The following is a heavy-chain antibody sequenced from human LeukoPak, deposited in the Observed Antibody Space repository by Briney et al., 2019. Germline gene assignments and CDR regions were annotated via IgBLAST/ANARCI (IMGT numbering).Heavy chain of an antibody. CDR1: GFTFSSYA. J-gene: IGHJ4*02. Sequence: GGSLRLSCVASGFTFSSYAMTWVRQAPGKGLEWVSAISGSGGSTYYADSVKGRFTISRDNSKNTLYLQMNSLRAEDTAVYYCAKDLRAGWSDYFDYWGQGTLVTVSS. CDR2: ISGSGGST. D-gene: IGHD6-19*01. V-gene: IGHV3-23*01. CDR3: AKDLRAGWSDYFDY.